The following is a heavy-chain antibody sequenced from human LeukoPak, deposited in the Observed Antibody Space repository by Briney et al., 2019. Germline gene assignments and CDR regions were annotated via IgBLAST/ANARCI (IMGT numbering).Heavy chain of an antibody. CDR3: ATALAPGATNILRAFDI. CDR1: GYTLTELS. CDR2: FDPEDGET. J-gene: IGHJ3*02. V-gene: IGHV1-24*01. Sequence: ASVKDSCKVSGYTLTELSMHWVRQAPGKGLEWMGGFDPEDGETIYAQKFQGRVTMSEDTSTDTAYMELSSLRSEDTAVYYCATALAPGATNILRAFDIWGQGTMVTVSS. D-gene: IGHD1-26*01.